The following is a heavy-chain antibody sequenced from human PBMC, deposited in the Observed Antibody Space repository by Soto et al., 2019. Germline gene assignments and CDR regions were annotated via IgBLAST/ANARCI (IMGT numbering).Heavy chain of an antibody. J-gene: IGHJ6*02. D-gene: IGHD3-3*01. CDR2: IDPSDSYT. CDR3: ARHSYYELWSGPYGMDV. Sequence: PGESLKISCKGSGYSFTSYWISWVRQMPGKGLEWMGRIDPSDSYTNYSPSFQGHVTISADKSISTAYLQWSSLKASDTAMYYFARHSYYELWSGPYGMDVWGQGTTVTVSS. V-gene: IGHV5-10-1*01. CDR1: GYSFTSYW.